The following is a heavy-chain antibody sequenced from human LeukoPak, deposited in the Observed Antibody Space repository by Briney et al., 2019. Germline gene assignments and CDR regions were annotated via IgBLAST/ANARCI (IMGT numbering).Heavy chain of an antibody. CDR1: GFGFGNFW. J-gene: IGHJ4*02. V-gene: IGHV3-7*04. D-gene: IGHD5-12*01. CDR2: IKEDGSLK. Sequence: GGSLRPSCAASGFGFGNFWMSWVRQAPGKGPEWVANIKEDGSLKNYVDSVEGRFTVSRDNAKNSLYLQMNSLRAEDTAVYYCARGVGFRGYVDYWGQGTLVTVSS. CDR3: ARGVGFRGYVDY.